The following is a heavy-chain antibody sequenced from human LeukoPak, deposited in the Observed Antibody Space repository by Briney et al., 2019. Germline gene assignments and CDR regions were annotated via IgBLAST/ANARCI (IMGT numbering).Heavy chain of an antibody. D-gene: IGHD5-18*01. Sequence: GSLRLSCAASGFTFNTYAMHWVRQAPGKGLVWVAVISFDGSNKYYVDSVKGRFTISRDNSKNTMYMKMNSLRAEDTAVYYCARESGYSYGRFDYWGQGTLVTVSS. CDR3: ARESGYSYGRFDY. V-gene: IGHV3-30*04. CDR2: ISFDGSNK. J-gene: IGHJ4*02. CDR1: GFTFNTYA.